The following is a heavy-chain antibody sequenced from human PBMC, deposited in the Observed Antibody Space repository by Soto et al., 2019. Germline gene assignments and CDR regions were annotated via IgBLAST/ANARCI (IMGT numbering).Heavy chain of an antibody. CDR1: GGSVGSGAYY. J-gene: IGHJ3*01. D-gene: IGHD3-22*01. V-gene: IGHV4-61*08. Sequence: SETLSLTCIVSGGSVGSGAYYWSWIRQPPGNALEWIGYIQYSGYTNYNSSLKSRVTISVDMSRNRFSLKLTSVTAADTAFYYCARHDYSDRAFDLWGQGTMVTVSS. CDR3: ARHDYSDRAFDL. CDR2: IQYSGYT.